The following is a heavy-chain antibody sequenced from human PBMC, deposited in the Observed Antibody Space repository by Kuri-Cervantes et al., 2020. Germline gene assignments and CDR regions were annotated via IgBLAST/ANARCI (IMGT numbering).Heavy chain of an antibody. J-gene: IGHJ6*02. Sequence: ESLKISCTVSGGSISSSDYYWGWIRQPPGKGLEWIGSMYYSGSTYYNPSLKSRVTISVDTSKDQFSLKLSSVTAADTAVYYCAREGVYYHSSTSRYSYYGMDVWGQGTTVTVSS. CDR1: GGSISSSDYY. CDR2: MYYSGST. D-gene: IGHD3-22*01. CDR3: AREGVYYHSSTSRYSYYGMDV. V-gene: IGHV4-39*02.